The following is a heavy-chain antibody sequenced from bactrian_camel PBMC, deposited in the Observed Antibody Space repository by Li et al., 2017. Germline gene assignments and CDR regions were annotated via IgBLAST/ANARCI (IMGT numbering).Heavy chain of an antibody. D-gene: IGHD4*01. Sequence: VQLVESGGGSVQAGGSLRLSCAYSGGPWSSYCMGWFRQVPGKEREGVARINPSGSGTRYADSVEGRFTISQDNTKATVYLQMDSLKPEDTAMYYRGSPFSGATPDLGQGTQVTVS. J-gene: IGHJ4*01. V-gene: IGHV3S40*01. CDR2: INPSGSGT. CDR1: GGPWSSYC.